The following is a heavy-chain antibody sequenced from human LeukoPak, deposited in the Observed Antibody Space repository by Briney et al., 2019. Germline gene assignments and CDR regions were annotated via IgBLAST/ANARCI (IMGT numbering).Heavy chain of an antibody. Sequence: PGGSLRLSCAASGFTFSSYGMHWVRQAPGKGLEWVAVISYDGSNKYYADSVKGRFTISRDNAKNSLYLQMNSLRAEDTAVYYCARPVHMMGTFDYWGQGTLVTVSS. D-gene: IGHD1-1*01. CDR3: ARPVHMMGTFDY. J-gene: IGHJ4*02. V-gene: IGHV3-30*03. CDR2: ISYDGSNK. CDR1: GFTFSSYG.